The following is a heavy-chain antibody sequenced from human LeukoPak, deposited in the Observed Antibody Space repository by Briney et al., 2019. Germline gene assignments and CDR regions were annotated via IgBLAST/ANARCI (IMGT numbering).Heavy chain of an antibody. Sequence: SETLSLTCTVSGGSISGSTYYWGWLRQPPGKGMEGLGSISYSGSTYYNPSLKTRVTMSVDTSQNQFSLKLSSVTAADSTVYYCVRIYCTSTSCYGDSYYGMDVWGQGTTVTVSS. D-gene: IGHD2-2*01. CDR1: GGSISGSTYY. V-gene: IGHV4-39*01. CDR3: VRIYCTSTSCYGDSYYGMDV. J-gene: IGHJ6*02. CDR2: ISYSGST.